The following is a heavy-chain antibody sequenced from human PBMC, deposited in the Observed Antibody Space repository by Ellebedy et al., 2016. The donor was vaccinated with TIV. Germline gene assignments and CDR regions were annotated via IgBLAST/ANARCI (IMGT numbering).Heavy chain of an antibody. CDR3: ASSSGIVGPPRDAFDI. CDR1: GGSFSGYY. D-gene: IGHD1-26*01. J-gene: IGHJ3*02. CDR2: INHSGST. V-gene: IGHV4-34*01. Sequence: GSLRLXXAVYGGSFSGYYWSWIRQPPGKGLEWIGEINHSGSTNYNPSLKSRVTISVDTSKNQFSLKLSSVTAADTAVYYCASSSGIVGPPRDAFDIWGQGTMVTVSS.